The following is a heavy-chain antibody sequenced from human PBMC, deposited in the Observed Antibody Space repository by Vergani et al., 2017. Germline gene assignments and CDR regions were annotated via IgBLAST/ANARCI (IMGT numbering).Heavy chain of an antibody. J-gene: IGHJ4*02. CDR3: AREGTSLTGAFDY. Sequence: QVQLVESGGGVVQPGRSLRLSCAASGFTFSSYAMHWVRQAPGKGLEWVAVISYDGSNKYYADSVKGRFTISRDNSKNTLYLQMNSLRAEDTAVYYCAREGTSLTGAFDYWGQGTLVTVSS. D-gene: IGHD7-27*01. CDR2: ISYDGSNK. V-gene: IGHV3-30-3*01. CDR1: GFTFSSYA.